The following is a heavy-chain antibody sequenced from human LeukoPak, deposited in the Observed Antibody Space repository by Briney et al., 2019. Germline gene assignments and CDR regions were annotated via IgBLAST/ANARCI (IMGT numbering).Heavy chain of an antibody. CDR3: ARDSYDFWSGLNWFDP. Sequence: PGGSLRLSCAASGFTFSSYAMSWVRQAPGKGLEWVSSISSSSSYIYYADSVKGRFTISRDNAKNSLYLQMNSLRAEDTAVYYCARDSYDFWSGLNWFDPWGQGTLVTVSS. D-gene: IGHD3-3*01. CDR1: GFTFSSYA. CDR2: ISSSSSYI. V-gene: IGHV3-21*01. J-gene: IGHJ5*02.